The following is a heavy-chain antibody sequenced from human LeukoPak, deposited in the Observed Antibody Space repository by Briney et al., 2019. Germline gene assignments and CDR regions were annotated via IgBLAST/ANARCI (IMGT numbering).Heavy chain of an antibody. V-gene: IGHV1-18*01. CDR1: GSTFSSYG. Sequence: ASVKVSCKAAGSTFSSYGISWVRQAPSPGLEWMGWFRAYNGNTNYAQKLQGRVTMTTDTSTSTAYMELRSLRSDDTAVYYCARDLNYYDSSGYYYFDYWGQGTLVTVSS. CDR2: FRAYNGNT. J-gene: IGHJ4*02. D-gene: IGHD3-22*01. CDR3: ARDLNYYDSSGYYYFDY.